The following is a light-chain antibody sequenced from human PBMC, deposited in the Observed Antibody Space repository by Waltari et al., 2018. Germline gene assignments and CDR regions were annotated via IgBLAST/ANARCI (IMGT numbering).Light chain of an antibody. CDR1: NSDIGSYSY. V-gene: IGLV2-14*04. J-gene: IGLJ2*01. Sequence: ITISCTGTNSDIGSYSYVSWYQQYPGKAPKLIIYDLTERPSGVSTRFSGSKSGNTASLTISGLQADDEADYFCSSYTGRGTVIFGRGTMVTVL. CDR3: SSYTGRGTVI. CDR2: DLT.